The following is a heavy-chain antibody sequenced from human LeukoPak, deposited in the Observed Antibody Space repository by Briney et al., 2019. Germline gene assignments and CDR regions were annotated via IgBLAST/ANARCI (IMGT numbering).Heavy chain of an antibody. D-gene: IGHD6-13*01. V-gene: IGHV1-2*02. J-gene: IGHJ4*02. CDR2: INPNSGGT. CDR3: ARGSSSYPRYFDY. Sequence: GASVKVSCKASGYTFTGYYMHWVRQAPGQGLEWMGWINPNSGGTNYAQKFQGRVTMTRDTSISTAYMELSRLRSDDTAVYYCARGSSSYPRYFDYWGQGTLVTVSS. CDR1: GYTFTGYY.